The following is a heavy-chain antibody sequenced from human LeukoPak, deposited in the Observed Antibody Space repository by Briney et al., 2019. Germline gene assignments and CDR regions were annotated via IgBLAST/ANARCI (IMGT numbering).Heavy chain of an antibody. Sequence: SETLSLTCTASGVSISSSSYHWGWIRQPPGRGLEWIGRIHTSGSTYYNPSLKSRVTISADTSKNQFSLKLSSVTAADTAVYFCSRDAYYDFWSGYSRGADYWGQGTLVTVSS. CDR3: SRDAYYDFWSGYSRGADY. V-gene: IGHV4-39*07. CDR2: IHTSGST. J-gene: IGHJ4*02. D-gene: IGHD3-3*01. CDR1: GVSISSSSYH.